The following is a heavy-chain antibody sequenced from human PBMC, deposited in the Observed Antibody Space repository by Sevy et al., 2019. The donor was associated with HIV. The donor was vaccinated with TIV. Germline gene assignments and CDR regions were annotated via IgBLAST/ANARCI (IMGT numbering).Heavy chain of an antibody. Sequence: ASVKVSCRASGDTLTNNYMHWVRQAPGQGLEWMGMGDPSGGNATYAQNFQGRVIMTRDTSTSTLYMDLSSLRSEDTAVYYCVRADPAQHFDSWGQGTLVTVSS. CDR2: GDPSGGNA. V-gene: IGHV1-46*01. J-gene: IGHJ4*02. CDR1: GDTLTNNY. CDR3: VRADPAQHFDS.